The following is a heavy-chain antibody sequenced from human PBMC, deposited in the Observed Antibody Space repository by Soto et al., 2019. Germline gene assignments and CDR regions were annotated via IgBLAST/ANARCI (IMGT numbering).Heavy chain of an antibody. CDR2: IIPIFGTA. D-gene: IGHD3-22*01. CDR1: GGTFSSYA. Sequence: QVQLVQSGAEVKKPGSSVKVSCKASGGTFSSYAISWVRQAPGQGLEWMGGIIPIFGTANYAQKFQGRVTITADESTSTAYMELSSLRSEDTAVYYCARGIVVDSPATYYYGMDVWGQGTTVTVSS. V-gene: IGHV1-69*01. CDR3: ARGIVVDSPATYYYGMDV. J-gene: IGHJ6*02.